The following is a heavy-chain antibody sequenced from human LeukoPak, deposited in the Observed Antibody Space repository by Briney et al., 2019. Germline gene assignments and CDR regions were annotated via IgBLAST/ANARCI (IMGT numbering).Heavy chain of an antibody. CDR3: ARDHCSSTSCYGALSNWFDP. D-gene: IGHD2-2*01. CDR1: GYTFSGYY. Sequence: ASVKVSCKASGYTFSGYYMHWLRQAPGQGLEWMGWINPNSGGTNYAQKFQGRVPMTRDTSISTAYMELSRLRSDDTAVYYCARDHCSSTSCYGALSNWFDPWGQGTLVTVSS. V-gene: IGHV1-2*02. CDR2: INPNSGGT. J-gene: IGHJ5*02.